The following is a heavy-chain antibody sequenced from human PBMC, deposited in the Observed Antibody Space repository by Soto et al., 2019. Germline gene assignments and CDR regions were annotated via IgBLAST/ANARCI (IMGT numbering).Heavy chain of an antibody. J-gene: IGHJ4*02. CDR3: LVSGNYRFDY. Sequence: PGGSLRLSCAASEFTCSSYWMPWVRQAPGNGLVWVARVNGGGSSTSYADSVKGRFTISRDNAKNPLYLPMNSLRAEDTAVYYCLVSGNYRFDYGGPGILVTVSS. CDR1: EFTCSSYW. CDR2: VNGGGSST. V-gene: IGHV3-74*01. D-gene: IGHD1-26*01.